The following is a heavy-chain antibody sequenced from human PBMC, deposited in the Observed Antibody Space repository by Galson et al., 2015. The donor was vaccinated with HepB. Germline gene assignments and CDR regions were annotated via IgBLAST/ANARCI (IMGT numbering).Heavy chain of an antibody. J-gene: IGHJ4*02. V-gene: IGHV3-43D*03. CDR1: GFTFDDYA. CDR3: AKDSKSIGYGDYRSGYFDY. D-gene: IGHD4-17*01. CDR2: ISWDGGST. Sequence: LRLSCAASGFTFDDYAMHWVRQAPGKGLEWVSLISWDGGSTYYADSVKGRFTISRDNSKNSLYLQMNSLRAEDTALYYCAKDSKSIGYGDYRSGYFDYWGQGTLVTVSS.